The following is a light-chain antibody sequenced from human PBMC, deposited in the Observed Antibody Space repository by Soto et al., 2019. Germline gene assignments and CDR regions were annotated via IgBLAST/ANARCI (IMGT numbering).Light chain of an antibody. Sequence: EIVLTQSPDTLSLSPGERATLSCRASQSVRSNYLAWYQQKPGQAPRFLIYDASSRATGIPDRFSGSGSGTDFTLTINRLEPEDFAVYYCQQYGSSPLTFGGGTKAEIK. CDR1: QSVRSNY. J-gene: IGKJ4*01. V-gene: IGKV3-20*01. CDR2: DAS. CDR3: QQYGSSPLT.